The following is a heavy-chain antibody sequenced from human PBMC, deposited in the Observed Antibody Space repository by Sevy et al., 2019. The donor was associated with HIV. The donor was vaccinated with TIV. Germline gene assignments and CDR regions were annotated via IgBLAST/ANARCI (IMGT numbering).Heavy chain of an antibody. D-gene: IGHD3-10*01. CDR1: GFTFSDYY. Sequence: GGSLRLSCAASGFTFSDYYMSWIRQAPGKGLEWVSYISSNSSYTNYADSVKGRFTISRDNAKNSLYLQMNSLRAEDTAVYYCARAFGFTMVQGGGSDYWGQGTLVTVSS. CDR3: ARAFGFTMVQGGGSDY. V-gene: IGHV3-11*06. J-gene: IGHJ4*02. CDR2: ISSNSSYT.